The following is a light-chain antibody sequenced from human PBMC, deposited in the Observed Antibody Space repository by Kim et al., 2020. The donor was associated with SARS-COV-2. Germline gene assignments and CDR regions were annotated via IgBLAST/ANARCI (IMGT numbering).Light chain of an antibody. CDR2: GKN. CDR1: RLRSYY. V-gene: IGLV3-19*01. CDR3: NSRDSSGNHLV. Sequence: LRQTVRSTCQGDRLRSYYATWYQQKPGQAPVLVIYGKNNRPSRIPDRFSGSSSGKTAALTITGAQAEDEADYYCNSRDSSGNHLVFGGGTQLTVL. J-gene: IGLJ2*01.